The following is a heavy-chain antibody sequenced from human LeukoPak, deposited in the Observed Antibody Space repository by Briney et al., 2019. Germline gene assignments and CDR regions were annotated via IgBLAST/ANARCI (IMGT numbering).Heavy chain of an antibody. Sequence: GGSLRLSCAASGFTFSAYYMSWIRQAPGKGLEWVSYMSSSGSSIYYADSVKGRFTISRDNATNSLYLQMNSLRADDTAVYYCARDAGGYYYMDVWGKGTTVTVSS. J-gene: IGHJ6*03. CDR2: MSSSGSSI. CDR1: GFTFSAYY. V-gene: IGHV3-11*01. CDR3: ARDAGGYYYMDV.